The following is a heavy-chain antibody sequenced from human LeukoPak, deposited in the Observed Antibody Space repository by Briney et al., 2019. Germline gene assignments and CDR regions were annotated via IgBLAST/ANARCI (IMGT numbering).Heavy chain of an antibody. V-gene: IGHV3-23*01. CDR3: AKDPLESSTSFNWFDP. J-gene: IGHJ5*02. CDR2: ISGSGGST. Sequence: PGGSLRLSCAASGFTFSSYAMSWVRQAPGKGLEWVSAISGSGGSTYYADSVKGRFTISRYNSKNTLYLQMNSLRAEDTAVYYRAKDPLESSTSFNWFDPWGQGTLVTVSS. D-gene: IGHD2-2*01. CDR1: GFTFSSYA.